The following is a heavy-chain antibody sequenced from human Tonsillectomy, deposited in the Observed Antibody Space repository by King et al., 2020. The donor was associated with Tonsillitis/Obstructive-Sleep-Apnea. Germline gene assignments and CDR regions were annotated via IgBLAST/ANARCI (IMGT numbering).Heavy chain of an antibody. V-gene: IGHV1-18*01. Sequence: QLVQSGAEVKKPGASVKVSCKASGYTFSNYGISWVRQAPGQGLEWMGWISAYNDNTNYAQKFQGRVTMTTDTSTSTAYMELRGLRSEDTAVYYCARDYCSSTSCYARYFDYWGQGTLVTVSS. J-gene: IGHJ4*02. D-gene: IGHD2-2*01. CDR2: ISAYNDNT. CDR1: GYTFSNYG. CDR3: ARDYCSSTSCYARYFDY.